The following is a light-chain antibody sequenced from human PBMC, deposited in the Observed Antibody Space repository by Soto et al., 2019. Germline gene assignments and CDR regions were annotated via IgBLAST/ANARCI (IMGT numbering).Light chain of an antibody. Sequence: ELVLPQSPATLSVSPGAPATLSGRASQSAGNFLAWYQQKPGQAPRLLIYYVSTRATGIPARFSGSGSGTEFTLTISSLQSEESAVYYCQQHNQWPITVGQGTRLEIK. V-gene: IGKV3D-15*01. J-gene: IGKJ5*01. CDR2: YVS. CDR1: QSAGNF. CDR3: QQHNQWPIT.